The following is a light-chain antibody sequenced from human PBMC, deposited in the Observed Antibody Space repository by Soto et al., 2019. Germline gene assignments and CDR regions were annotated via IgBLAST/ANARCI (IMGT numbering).Light chain of an antibody. CDR3: SSYTTSGTPV. CDR1: SSDVGGYNY. Sequence: QSALTQPASVSRSPGQSITISCTGTSSDVGGYNYLSWYQQHPGKAPRVMIYEVSNRPSGVSNRFSGSKSGNTASLTISGLQAEDEADYFCSSYTTSGTPVFGGGTKLTFL. CDR2: EVS. J-gene: IGLJ3*02. V-gene: IGLV2-14*01.